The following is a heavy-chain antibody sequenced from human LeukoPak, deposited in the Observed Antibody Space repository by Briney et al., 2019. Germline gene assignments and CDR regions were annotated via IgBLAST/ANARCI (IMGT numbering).Heavy chain of an antibody. CDR3: ARDRTPIYCSGGSCSVPHFDY. D-gene: IGHD2-15*01. V-gene: IGHV3-7*03. J-gene: IGHJ4*02. CDR1: GFTFSRYW. CDR2: INLEGTEK. Sequence: GGSLRLSCEASGFTFSRYWMNWVRQAPGKGLEWVANINLEGTEKYYLNSVEGRFIISRDNAKNSLYLQMNSLRTEDTALYYCARDRTPIYCSGGSCSVPHFDYWGQGTLVTVSS.